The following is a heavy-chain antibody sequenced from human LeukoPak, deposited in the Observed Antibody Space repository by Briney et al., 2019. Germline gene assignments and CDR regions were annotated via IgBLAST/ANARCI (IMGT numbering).Heavy chain of an antibody. CDR2: INPNSGGT. D-gene: IGHD6-13*01. V-gene: IGHV1-2*02. Sequence: ASVKVSRKASGYTFTGYYMHWVRQAPGQGLEWMGWINPNSGGTNYAQKFQGRVTMTRETSISTAYMELSSLRSDDTAVYYCARDVASDSSLDYWGQGIPVTVSS. J-gene: IGHJ4*02. CDR1: GYTFTGYY. CDR3: ARDVASDSSLDY.